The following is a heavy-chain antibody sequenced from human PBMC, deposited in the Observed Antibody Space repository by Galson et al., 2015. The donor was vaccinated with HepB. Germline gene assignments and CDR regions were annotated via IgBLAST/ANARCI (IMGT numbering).Heavy chain of an antibody. J-gene: IGHJ4*02. Sequence: SLRLSCAASGFTFSSYAMSWVRQAPGKGLEWVSAISGSGGSTYYADSVKGRFTISRDNSKNTLYLQMNSLRAEDTAVYYCAKDELVVVPAAIPGPFDYWGQGTLVTVSS. CDR1: GFTFSSYA. CDR2: ISGSGGST. CDR3: AKDELVVVPAAIPGPFDY. D-gene: IGHD2-2*02. V-gene: IGHV3-23*01.